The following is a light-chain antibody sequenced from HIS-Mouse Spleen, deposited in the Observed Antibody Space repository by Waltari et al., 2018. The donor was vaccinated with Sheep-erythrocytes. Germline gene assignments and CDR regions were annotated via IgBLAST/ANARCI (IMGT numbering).Light chain of an antibody. V-gene: IGLV2-11*01. CDR1: SSDVGGYNY. CDR3: CSYAGSYNHV. Sequence: QSALTQPRSVSGSPGPSVTIPCTGTSSDVGGYNYVSWYHQHPGKAPKLMIYDVSKRPSGVPDRFSGSKSGNTASLTISGLQAEDEADYYCCSYAGSYNHVFATGTKVTVL. J-gene: IGLJ1*01. CDR2: DVS.